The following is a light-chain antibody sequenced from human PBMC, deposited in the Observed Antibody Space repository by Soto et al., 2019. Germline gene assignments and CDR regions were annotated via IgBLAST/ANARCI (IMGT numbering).Light chain of an antibody. CDR2: GNS. Sequence: QSVLTQPPSVSGAPGQRVTISCTGNSSNIGAGYDVHWYQQLPGTAHKLLIYGNSNRPSGVPDRFSGSKSGTSASLAITGLQAEDEADYYCQSYDSSLSAVVFGGGTQLTVL. J-gene: IGLJ2*01. CDR1: SSNIGAGYD. CDR3: QSYDSSLSAVV. V-gene: IGLV1-40*01.